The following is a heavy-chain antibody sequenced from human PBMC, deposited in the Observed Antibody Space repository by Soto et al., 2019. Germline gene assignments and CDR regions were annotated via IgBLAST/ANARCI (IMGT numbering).Heavy chain of an antibody. J-gene: IGHJ6*02. CDR1: GFTFSSHA. Sequence: EVQLVESGGGLVQPGGSLRLSCAASGFTFSSHAMGWVRQAPGKGLEWVSAISGSGENTYYADSVKGRFTISRDNSKNTLYLQMYSLRAEDTAVYYCARESCSSTGCYYFGMDVWGQGTTVTVSS. D-gene: IGHD2-2*01. V-gene: IGHV3-23*04. CDR2: ISGSGENT. CDR3: ARESCSSTGCYYFGMDV.